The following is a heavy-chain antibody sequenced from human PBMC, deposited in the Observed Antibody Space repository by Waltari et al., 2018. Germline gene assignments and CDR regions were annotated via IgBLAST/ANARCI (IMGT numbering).Heavy chain of an antibody. D-gene: IGHD6-13*01. CDR3: ARLAAADGTRFVDY. CDR2: IYYSGST. Sequence: QLQLQESGPGLVKPSETLSLTCTVPGGSISSSSYYWGGIRQPPGKGLEWIGSIYYSGSTYYNPSLKSRVTISVDTSKNQFSLKLSSVTAADTAVYYCARLAAADGTRFVDYWGQGTLVTVSS. CDR1: GGSISSSSYY. J-gene: IGHJ4*02. V-gene: IGHV4-39*07.